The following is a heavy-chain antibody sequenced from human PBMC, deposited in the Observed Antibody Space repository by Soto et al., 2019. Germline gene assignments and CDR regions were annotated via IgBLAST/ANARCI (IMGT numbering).Heavy chain of an antibody. CDR1: GYTFTSYY. V-gene: IGHV1-46*03. Sequence: QVQLVQSGAEVKKPGASVKVSCKASGYTFTSYYMHWVRQAPGQGLEWMGIINPSGGSTSYAQKFPGRVTMTRDTCASTVDMELSSLRSEDTAVYYCAREGYYDYVWGSYREGGAFDIWGRGTMVTVSS. J-gene: IGHJ3*02. CDR2: INPSGGST. CDR3: AREGYYDYVWGSYREGGAFDI. D-gene: IGHD3-16*02.